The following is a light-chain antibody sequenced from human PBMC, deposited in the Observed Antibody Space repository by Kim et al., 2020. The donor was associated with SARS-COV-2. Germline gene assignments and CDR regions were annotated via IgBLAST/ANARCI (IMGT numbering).Light chain of an antibody. CDR3: QTWGDGIVV. J-gene: IGLJ2*01. V-gene: IGLV4-69*01. CDR1: SGHSSYG. Sequence: QPVLTQSPSASASLGASVKLTCTLSSGHSSYGIAWHQQQPEKGPRFLMKLNSDGSHNKGDGIPDRFSGSSSGAERYPTISSLQSEDEAEYYCQTWGDGIVVFGGGTQLTVL. CDR2: LNSDGSH.